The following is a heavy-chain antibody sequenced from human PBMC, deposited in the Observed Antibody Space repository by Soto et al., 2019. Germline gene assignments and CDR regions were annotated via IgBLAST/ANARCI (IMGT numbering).Heavy chain of an antibody. CDR1: GYSFTSYW. J-gene: IGHJ6*02. CDR2: IYPGDSDT. Sequence: GESLKISCKGSGYSFTSYWIGWVRQMPGKGLEWMGIIYPGDSDTRYSPSFQGQVTISADKSISTAYLQWSSLKASDTAMYYCARLKYSSSWYTPSSYYYYYGMDVWGQGTTVTVSS. D-gene: IGHD6-13*01. V-gene: IGHV5-51*01. CDR3: ARLKYSSSWYTPSSYYYYYGMDV.